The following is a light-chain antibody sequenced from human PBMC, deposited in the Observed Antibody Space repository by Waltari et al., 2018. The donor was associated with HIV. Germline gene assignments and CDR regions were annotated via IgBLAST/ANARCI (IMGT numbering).Light chain of an antibody. CDR2: EVR. J-gene: IGLJ3*02. CDR3: CSYAGSSTWV. Sequence: QSALTQPASVSGSPGQSITISCTGPSSDVGSYNLVSWYQQHPGKAPKLMSYEVRKRPSGVSNRFSGSKSGNTASLTISGLQAEDEADYYCCSYAGSSTWVFGGGTKLTVL. CDR1: SSDVGSYNL. V-gene: IGLV2-23*02.